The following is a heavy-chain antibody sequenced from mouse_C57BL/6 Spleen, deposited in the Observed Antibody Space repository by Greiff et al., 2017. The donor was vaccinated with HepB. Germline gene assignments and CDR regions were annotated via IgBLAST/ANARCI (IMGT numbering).Heavy chain of an antibody. CDR2: IYPRSGNT. CDR3: ARGDYDYYFDY. CDR1: GYTFTSYG. J-gene: IGHJ2*01. Sequence: QVQLQQSGAELARPGASVKLSCKASGYTFTSYGISWVKQRTGQGLEWIGEIYPRSGNTYYNEKFKGKATLTADKSSSTAYMELRSLTSEDAAVYFCARGDYDYYFDYWGQGTTLTVSS. V-gene: IGHV1-81*01. D-gene: IGHD2-4*01.